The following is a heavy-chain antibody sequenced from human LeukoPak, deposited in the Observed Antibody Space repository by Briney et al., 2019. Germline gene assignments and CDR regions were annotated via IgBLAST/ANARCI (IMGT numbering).Heavy chain of an antibody. V-gene: IGHV3-74*01. CDR1: GFTFSSYW. J-gene: IGHJ5*02. D-gene: IGHD2-2*01. Sequence: GGSLRLPCAASGFTFSSYWMHWVRQAPGKGLVWVSRINSDGSSTSYADSVKGRFTISRDNAKNTLYLQMNSLRAEDTAVYYCARGVGYCSSTSCYWWFDPWGQGTLVTVSS. CDR3: ARGVGYCSSTSCYWWFDP. CDR2: INSDGSST.